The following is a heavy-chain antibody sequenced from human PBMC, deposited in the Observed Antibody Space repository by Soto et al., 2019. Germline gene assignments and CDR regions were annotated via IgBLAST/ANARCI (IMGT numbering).Heavy chain of an antibody. J-gene: IGHJ1*01. V-gene: IGHV2-5*02. D-gene: IGHD4-17*01. Sequence: QITLKESGPTLVKPTQTLTLTCTFSGFSLSTTGVGVGWIRQPPGKALEWLALFYRDDDKHYSPSLKSRLTITKDPSKNQVVLTMTNMDPVDTGTYYCAKRRSYGDFHHWGQGTLVTVSS. CDR1: GFSLSTTGVG. CDR2: FYRDDDK. CDR3: AKRRSYGDFHH.